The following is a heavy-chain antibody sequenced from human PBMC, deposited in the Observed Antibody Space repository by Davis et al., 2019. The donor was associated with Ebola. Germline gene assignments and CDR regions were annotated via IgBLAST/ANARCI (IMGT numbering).Heavy chain of an antibody. Sequence: GESLKISCAASGFTFRSYGMHWVRQAPGKGLEWVAVIWYDGTNEYHADSVKGRFTISRDNSKNTLYLQMNSLRAEDTAVYYCAKGGSVYYYYGMDVWGQGTTVIVSS. CDR2: IWYDGTNE. J-gene: IGHJ6*02. V-gene: IGHV3-33*06. CDR3: AKGGSVYYYYGMDV. CDR1: GFTFRSYG.